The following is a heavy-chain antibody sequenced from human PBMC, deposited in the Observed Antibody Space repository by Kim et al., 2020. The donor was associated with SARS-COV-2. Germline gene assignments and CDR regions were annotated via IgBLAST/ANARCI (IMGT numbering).Heavy chain of an antibody. D-gene: IGHD3-22*01. V-gene: IGHV4-39*01. CDR3: AQGRNYYDSNGYSFDY. Sequence: SETLSLTCTVSGGSISRSSYYWGWLRQPPGKELVWIGSIYYSGSTYYNPSLKSRVTISVDTSKNRFSLRLSSVAAADTAVYYCAQGRNYYDSNGYSFDYWGQGTLVTVSS. J-gene: IGHJ4*02. CDR1: GGSISRSSYY. CDR2: IYYSGST.